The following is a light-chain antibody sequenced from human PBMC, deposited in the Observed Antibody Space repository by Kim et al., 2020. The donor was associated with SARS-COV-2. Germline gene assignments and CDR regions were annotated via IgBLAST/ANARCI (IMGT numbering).Light chain of an antibody. V-gene: IGLV3-1*01. J-gene: IGLJ1*01. Sequence: SYELTQPPSVSVSPGQTASITCSGDKLGDKYACWYQQKPGQSPVLVIYLDSKRPPGIPERFSGSNSGNTATLTISGTQAMDEADYYCQAWDSSTYVFGTG. CDR3: QAWDSSTYV. CDR1: KLGDKY. CDR2: LDS.